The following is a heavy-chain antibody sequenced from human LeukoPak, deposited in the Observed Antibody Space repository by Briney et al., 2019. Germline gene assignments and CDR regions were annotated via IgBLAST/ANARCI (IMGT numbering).Heavy chain of an antibody. J-gene: IGHJ4*02. CDR2: TNPNSGGT. Sequence: GASVKVSCKASGYTFTAYYIQWVRQAPGQGPEWMGWTNPNSGGTDTAQKFQGRVTMTRGTSINTAYMELNRLRSDDTAVYYCARVRWGSPGDYWGQGTLVAVSS. CDR3: ARVRWGSPGDY. V-gene: IGHV1-2*02. CDR1: GYTFTAYY. D-gene: IGHD7-27*01.